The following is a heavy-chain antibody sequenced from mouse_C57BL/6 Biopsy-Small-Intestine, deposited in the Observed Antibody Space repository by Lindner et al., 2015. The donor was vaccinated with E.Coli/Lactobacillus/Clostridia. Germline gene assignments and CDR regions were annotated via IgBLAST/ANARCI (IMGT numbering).Heavy chain of an antibody. J-gene: IGHJ2*01. CDR2: INPSTGGT. Sequence: VQLQESGPELVKFGASVKTSCKASGYSFTGYYMNWVKQSPEKSLEWIGEINPSTGGTSYNQKFKGKATLTVDKYSSTAYMQLKSLTFEDSAVYYCARSYYDYLDYWGQGTTLTVSS. V-gene: IGHV1-42*01. CDR1: GYSFTGYY. D-gene: IGHD2-4*01. CDR3: ARSYYDYLDY.